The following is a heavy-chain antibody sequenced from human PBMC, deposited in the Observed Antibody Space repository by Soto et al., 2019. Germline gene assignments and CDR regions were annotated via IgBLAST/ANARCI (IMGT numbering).Heavy chain of an antibody. J-gene: IGHJ4*02. V-gene: IGHV1-2*02. CDR1: GYTLTDNY. D-gene: IGHD4-17*01. Sequence: QVQLVQSGAEVKRPGASVKVSCKASGYTLTDNYMHWVREAPGQGLEWMGWINPNGGTNYAKKFQGRVTMTRDTSISTAYMELSRLRSDDTAVYYCARSLTTLTTLLDYWGQGTLVTVSS. CDR2: INPNGGT. CDR3: ARSLTTLTTLLDY.